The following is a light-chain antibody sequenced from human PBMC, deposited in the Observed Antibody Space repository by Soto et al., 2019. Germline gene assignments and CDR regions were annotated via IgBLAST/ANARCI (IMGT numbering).Light chain of an antibody. V-gene: IGKV1-27*01. J-gene: IGKJ4*01. CDR1: QDITIY. CDR3: QKYDRVPLT. Sequence: DIPMTQSPSSLSASVGDRVTITCRASQDITIYLAWYQQKPGKVPKVLIYAASTLQSGVPSRFSAIGSGTDFTLTISSLQPEDVATYYCQKYDRVPLTFGGGTKVEIK. CDR2: AAS.